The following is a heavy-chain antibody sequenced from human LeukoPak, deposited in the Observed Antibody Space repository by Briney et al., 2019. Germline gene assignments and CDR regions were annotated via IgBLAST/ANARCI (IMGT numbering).Heavy chain of an antibody. V-gene: IGHV3-30*18. Sequence: GGSLRLSCAASGFTFSSYGMHWVGHAPGKGLEWVAVISSDGSNKYYADSVKGRFTISRDISKNTLYLQMNSLRAEDTAVYYCAKNLITGTTDYWGQGTLVTVSS. CDR3: AKNLITGTTDY. J-gene: IGHJ4*02. CDR2: ISSDGSNK. D-gene: IGHD1-7*01. CDR1: GFTFSSYG.